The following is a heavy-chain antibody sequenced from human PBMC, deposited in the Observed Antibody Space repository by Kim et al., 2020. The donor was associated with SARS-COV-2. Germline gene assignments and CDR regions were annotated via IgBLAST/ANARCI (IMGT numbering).Heavy chain of an antibody. J-gene: IGHJ2*01. CDR1: GDSVSSNSAA. CDR3: VRGGIWPSGWYFDL. Sequence: SQTLSLTCAISGDSVSSNSAAWNWIRQSPSRGLEWLGRTYYNSKWFNEYAVSVKSRIAVNPDTSKNQFSLHLNSVTPEDTAVYYCVRGGIWPSGWYFDLWGRGPPVTVSS. V-gene: IGHV6-1*01. CDR2: TYYNSKWFN. D-gene: IGHD3-10*01.